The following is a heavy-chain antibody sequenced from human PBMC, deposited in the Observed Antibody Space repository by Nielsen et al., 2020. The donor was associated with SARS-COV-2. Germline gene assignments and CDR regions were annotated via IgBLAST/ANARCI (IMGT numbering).Heavy chain of an antibody. V-gene: IGHV3-30*18. CDR3: AKTNIPIVVVPAAIADAFDI. Sequence: VRQAPGKGLEWVAVISYDGSDKYYADSVKGRFTISRDNSKNTLYLQMNSLRAEDTAVYYCAKTNIPIVVVPAAIADAFDIWGQGTMVTVSS. D-gene: IGHD2-2*01. J-gene: IGHJ3*02. CDR2: ISYDGSDK.